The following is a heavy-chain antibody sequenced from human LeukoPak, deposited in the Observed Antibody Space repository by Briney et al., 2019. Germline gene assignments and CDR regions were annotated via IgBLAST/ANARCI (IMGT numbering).Heavy chain of an antibody. Sequence: ASVKVSCKASGYTFTGYYMHWVRQAPGQGLEWMGWINPNSGGTNYAQKFQGRVTMTRDTSISTAYMELSRLRSDDTAVYYCARVEVATITTLFDYWGQGTLVTVSS. J-gene: IGHJ4*02. CDR1: GYTFTGYY. CDR3: ARVEVATITTLFDY. D-gene: IGHD5-24*01. CDR2: INPNSGGT. V-gene: IGHV1-2*02.